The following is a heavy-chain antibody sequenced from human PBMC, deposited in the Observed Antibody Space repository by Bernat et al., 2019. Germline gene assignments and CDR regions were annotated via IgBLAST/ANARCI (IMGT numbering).Heavy chain of an antibody. J-gene: IGHJ4*02. CDR2: IRSKAYGGTT. Sequence: EVQLVESGGGLVQPGRSLRLSCTASGFTFGDHAMSWVRQAPGKGLEWVGFIRSKAYGGTTEYVASVKGRFTISRDDSKSIAYLQMNSLKTEDTAVYYCTRDLDYWGQGTLVTVSS. V-gene: IGHV3-49*04. CDR3: TRDLDY. CDR1: GFTFGDHA.